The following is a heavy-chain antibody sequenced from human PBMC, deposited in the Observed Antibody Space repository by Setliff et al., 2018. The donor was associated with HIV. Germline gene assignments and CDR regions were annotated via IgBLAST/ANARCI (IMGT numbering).Heavy chain of an antibody. J-gene: IGHJ4*02. Sequence: GGSLRLSCAASGFTLSDQYMDWVRQAPGKGLEWVGRTRNKANSYTTEYAASVKGRISISRDDSKNSVYLQMNSLKTEDTAVYYCAKSSWWEPRAYWGQGTLVTVSS. CDR1: GFTLSDQY. D-gene: IGHD2-15*01. CDR2: TRNKANSYTT. CDR3: AKSSWWEPRAY. V-gene: IGHV3-72*01.